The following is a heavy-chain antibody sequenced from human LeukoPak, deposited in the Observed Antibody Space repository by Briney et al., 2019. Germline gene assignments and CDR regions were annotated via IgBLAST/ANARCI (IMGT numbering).Heavy chain of an antibody. CDR1: GFTFSSYA. D-gene: IGHD3-16*01. Sequence: GRSLRLSCAASGFTFSSYAMHWVRQAPGKGLEWVAVISYDGSNKYYADSVKGRFTISRDNSKNTLYLQMNSLRAEDTAVYYCARPAYTAAYDPWGQGTLVTVSS. V-gene: IGHV3-30*04. J-gene: IGHJ3*01. CDR2: ISYDGSNK. CDR3: ARPAYTAAYDP.